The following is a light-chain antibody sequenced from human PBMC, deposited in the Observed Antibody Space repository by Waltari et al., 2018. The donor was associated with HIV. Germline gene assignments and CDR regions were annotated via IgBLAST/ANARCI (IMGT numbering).Light chain of an antibody. CDR1: SSDVGGYNN. J-gene: IGLJ2*01. V-gene: IGLV2-8*01. CDR2: DVM. Sequence: QSDLTQPPSASGYPGQSVNISCPGNSSDVGGYNNVSWQQQHTGKDTKLMIYDVMKMPSGVPDRFSVSKSGNTASLTFSGLQPEDEADYYCSSHAGSKVVFGGGTRLTVL. CDR3: SSHAGSKVV.